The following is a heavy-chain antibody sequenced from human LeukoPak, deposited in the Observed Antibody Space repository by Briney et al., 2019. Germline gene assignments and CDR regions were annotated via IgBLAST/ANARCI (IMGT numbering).Heavy chain of an antibody. CDR2: IKSKTDGGTT. Sequence: GGSLRLSCAASAFTFSNAWMSWVRQAQGKGLEWDGRIKSKTDGGTTDYAAPVKGRFTISRDDSKNTLYLQMNSLKTEDTAVYYCTSRDTVDFDYWGQGTLVTVSS. V-gene: IGHV3-15*01. CDR3: TSRDTVDFDY. D-gene: IGHD2-15*01. CDR1: AFTFSNAW. J-gene: IGHJ4*02.